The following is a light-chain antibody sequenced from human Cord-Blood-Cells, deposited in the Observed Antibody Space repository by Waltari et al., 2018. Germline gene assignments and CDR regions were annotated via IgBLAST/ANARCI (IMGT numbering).Light chain of an antibody. CDR2: AAS. CDR3: QQANSFPYS. CDR1: QGISSL. V-gene: IGKV1-12*01. J-gene: IGKJ2*03. Sequence: DIQLNPSPSSVSASVGDRVTITCRASQGISSLLACYQPKPGKAPKLLIYAASSLQSGVPSRFSGSGSGTDFTLTISSLQPEDFATYYCQQANSFPYSFGQGTKLEIK.